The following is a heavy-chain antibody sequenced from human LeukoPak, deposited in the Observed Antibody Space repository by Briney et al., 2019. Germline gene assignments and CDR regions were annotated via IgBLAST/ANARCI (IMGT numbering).Heavy chain of an antibody. J-gene: IGHJ3*02. D-gene: IGHD3-22*01. V-gene: IGHV1-8*03. CDR2: MNPNSGNT. Sequence: ASVKVSCKASGYTFTSYGISWVRQATGQGLGWMGWMNPNSGNTGYAQKFQGRVTITRNTSISTAYMELSSLRSEDTAVYYCARGQVLHYYDSSGYTQYAFDIWGQGTMVTVSS. CDR3: ARGQVLHYYDSSGYTQYAFDI. CDR1: GYTFTSYG.